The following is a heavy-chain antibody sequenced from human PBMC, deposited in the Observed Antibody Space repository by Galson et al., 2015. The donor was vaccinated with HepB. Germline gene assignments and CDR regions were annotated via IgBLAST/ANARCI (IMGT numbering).Heavy chain of an antibody. D-gene: IGHD3-22*01. J-gene: IGHJ5*02. Sequence: SVKVSCKASGGTFSTYAIGWVRQAPGQGLEWMGGIIPIFPTAEYAQKFPGRVNITADEYTSTAYMELHSLRSEDTATYYCARAGRDYYDSSGYWPSLDHWGQGTLVTVSS. CDR3: ARAGRDYYDSSGYWPSLDH. V-gene: IGHV1-69*13. CDR1: GGTFSTYA. CDR2: IIPIFPTA.